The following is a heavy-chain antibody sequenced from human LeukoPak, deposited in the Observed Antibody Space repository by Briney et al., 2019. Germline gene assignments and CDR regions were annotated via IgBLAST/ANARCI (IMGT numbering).Heavy chain of an antibody. D-gene: IGHD4-23*01. Sequence: VASVKVSCKASGYTFTSYYMHWVRQAPGQGLEWMGIINPSGGSTSYAQKFQGRVTMTRDTSISTAYMELSRLRSDDTAVYYCASYGGKGYYYYMDVWGKGTTVTVSS. J-gene: IGHJ6*03. CDR3: ASYGGKGYYYYMDV. CDR1: GYTFTSYY. V-gene: IGHV1-46*01. CDR2: INPSGGST.